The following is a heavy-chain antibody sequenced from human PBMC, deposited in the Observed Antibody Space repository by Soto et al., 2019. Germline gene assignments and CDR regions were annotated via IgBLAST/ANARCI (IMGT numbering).Heavy chain of an antibody. V-gene: IGHV1-3*01. CDR1: GYTFTSYA. D-gene: IGHD3-3*01. J-gene: IGHJ6*02. CDR2: INAGNGNT. Sequence: ASVKVSCKASGYTFTSYAMHWVRQAPGQRLEWMGWINAGNGNTKYSQKFQGRVTITRDTSASTAYMELSSLRSEDTAVYYCARDLSVDYDFWSGYPRHYYYYGMDVWGQGTTVTVSS. CDR3: ARDLSVDYDFWSGYPRHYYYYGMDV.